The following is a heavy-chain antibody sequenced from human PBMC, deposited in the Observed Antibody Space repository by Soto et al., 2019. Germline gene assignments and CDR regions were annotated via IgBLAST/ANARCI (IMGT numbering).Heavy chain of an antibody. V-gene: IGHV3-7*04. CDR2: IKADGSEK. CDR1: GFSFITYW. Sequence: EVQLVESGGGLVQSGGSLRLSCEASGFSFITYWMNWVRQAPGKGLEWLASIKADGSEKQYVDSVKGRFTISRDNAKNSLYLQMNSLSEEETAVDYGVRAISGSFALWGQGTLVIVSS. CDR3: VRAISGSFAL. J-gene: IGHJ4*02. D-gene: IGHD3-9*01.